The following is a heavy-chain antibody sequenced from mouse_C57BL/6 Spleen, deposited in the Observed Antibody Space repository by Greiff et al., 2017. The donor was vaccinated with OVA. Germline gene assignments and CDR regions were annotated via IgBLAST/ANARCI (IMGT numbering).Heavy chain of an antibody. V-gene: IGHV1-7*01. CDR3: ARWDFITTVVEDY. D-gene: IGHD1-1*01. Sequence: QVQLKESGAELAKPGASVKLSCKASGYTFTSYWMHWVKQRPGQGLEWIGYINPSSGYTKYNQKFKDEATLTADKSSSTAYMQLSSLTYEDSAVYYCARWDFITTVVEDYWGQGTTLTVSS. CDR2: INPSSGYT. J-gene: IGHJ2*01. CDR1: GYTFTSYW.